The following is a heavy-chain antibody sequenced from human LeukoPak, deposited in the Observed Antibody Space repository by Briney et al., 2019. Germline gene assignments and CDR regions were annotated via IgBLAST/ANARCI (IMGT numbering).Heavy chain of an antibody. Sequence: PSETLSLTCTVFGGSLSSYYWVWVRQPPGKGLEWIGLIYSSGSIKYNPSLKSRLTISLDTSKNQISLTLTSVTAADTAIYYCARQFEFWGQGTLVTVSS. CDR3: ARQFEF. V-gene: IGHV4-59*08. J-gene: IGHJ4*02. CDR2: IYSSGSI. CDR1: GGSLSSYY.